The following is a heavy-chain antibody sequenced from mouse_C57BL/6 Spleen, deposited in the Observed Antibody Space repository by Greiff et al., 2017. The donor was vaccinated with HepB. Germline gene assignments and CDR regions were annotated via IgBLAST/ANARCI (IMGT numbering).Heavy chain of an antibody. V-gene: IGHV1-55*01. Sequence: QVQLQQPGAELVKPGASVKMSCKASGYTFTSYWITWVKRRPGQGLEWIGDIYPGSGSTNYNEKFKSKATLTVDTSSSTAYMQLSSLTSEDSAVYYCARSEDIYYGKGFAYWGQGTLVTVSA. CDR3: ARSEDIYYGKGFAY. CDR1: GYTFTSYW. J-gene: IGHJ3*01. D-gene: IGHD2-1*01. CDR2: IYPGSGST.